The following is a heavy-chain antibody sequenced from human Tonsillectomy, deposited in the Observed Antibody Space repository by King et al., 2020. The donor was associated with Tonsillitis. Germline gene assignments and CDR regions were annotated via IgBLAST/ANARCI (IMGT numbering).Heavy chain of an antibody. J-gene: IGHJ4*02. CDR2: INPNSGGT. V-gene: IGHV1-2*02. Sequence: VQLVESGAEVKKPGASVKVSCKASGYTFTGYYMHWVRQAPGQGLEWMGWINPNSGGTKYAQKLQGSVTMTRDTSISTAYMELSRLRSDDTAVYYCARDTVDTAMVPLDYWGQGTLVTVSS. CDR1: GYTFTGYY. D-gene: IGHD5-18*01. CDR3: ARDTVDTAMVPLDY.